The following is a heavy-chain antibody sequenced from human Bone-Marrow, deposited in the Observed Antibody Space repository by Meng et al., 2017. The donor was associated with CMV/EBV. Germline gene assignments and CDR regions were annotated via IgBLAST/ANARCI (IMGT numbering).Heavy chain of an antibody. D-gene: IGHD3-22*01. CDR3: ARGSLRYDSSGYYQNWFDP. J-gene: IGHJ5*02. CDR1: ISGSNW. Sequence: ISGSNWWSWVRQPPGKGLEWIGEIYHSGSTNYNPSLKSRVTISVDKSKNQFSLKLSSVTAADTAVYYCARGSLRYDSSGYYQNWFDPWGQGTLVTVSS. V-gene: IGHV4-4*02. CDR2: IYHSGST.